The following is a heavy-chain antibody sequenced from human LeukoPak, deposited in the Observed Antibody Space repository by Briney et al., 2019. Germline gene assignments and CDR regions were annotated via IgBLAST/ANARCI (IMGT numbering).Heavy chain of an antibody. D-gene: IGHD6-19*01. V-gene: IGHV3-23*01. Sequence: PGGSLRLSCAASGFTFSTYAMSWVRQAPGNGLERVSGISGSGHSAYYADSVKGRFTISRDNSQNTLYLQMTSLRAEDTAVYYCAKDVRNSGWYKDSWGQGTLVTVSS. CDR2: ISGSGHSA. CDR3: AKDVRNSGWYKDS. J-gene: IGHJ4*02. CDR1: GFTFSTYA.